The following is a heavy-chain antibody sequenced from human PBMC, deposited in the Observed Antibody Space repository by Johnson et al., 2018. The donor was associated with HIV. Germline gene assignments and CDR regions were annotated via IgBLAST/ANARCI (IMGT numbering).Heavy chain of an antibody. CDR2: MGTAGDR. J-gene: IGHJ3*02. V-gene: IGHV3-13*01. Sequence: VQLVESGGGVVQPGGSLTLSCAASGFTFSNSDLHWVRQPTGQGLEWVSGMGTAGDRHYADAVNGRSTVSRETAKNSLHLQMNNLRAGDTAVYYCARGVSMFSSSWLESYAFDIWGQGTMVTVSS. CDR1: GFTFSNSD. D-gene: IGHD6-13*01. CDR3: ARGVSMFSSSWLESYAFDI.